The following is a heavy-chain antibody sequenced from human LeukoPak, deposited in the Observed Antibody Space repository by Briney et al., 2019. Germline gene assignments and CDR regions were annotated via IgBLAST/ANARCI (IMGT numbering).Heavy chain of an antibody. Sequence: GGSLRLSCAASGFTFGSYGMHWVRQAPGKGLEWVAVIWFDGTNKYYADSVKGRFTISRDNSKNMLYLQMNSLRAEDTAVYYCARGYGGNSWHFDYWGQGTLVTVSS. CDR1: GFTFGSYG. V-gene: IGHV3-33*01. D-gene: IGHD4-23*01. J-gene: IGHJ4*02. CDR2: IWFDGTNK. CDR3: ARGYGGNSWHFDY.